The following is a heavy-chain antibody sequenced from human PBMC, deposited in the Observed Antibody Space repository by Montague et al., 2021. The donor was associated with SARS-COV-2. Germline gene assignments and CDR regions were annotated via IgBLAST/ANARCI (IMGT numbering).Heavy chain of an antibody. J-gene: IGHJ4*02. Sequence: SLRLSCAASGSIFSTSWMSWVRQAPGKGLEWVANIREDGGEAYYANSVKGRFTISRDRKSLYLQMSSLRGEDTAIYYCASGGRIYSAYTYIDFWGQGTLVTVSS. CDR3: ASGGRIYSAYTYIDF. CDR1: GSIFSTSW. V-gene: IGHV3-7*05. D-gene: IGHD5-12*01. CDR2: IREDGGEA.